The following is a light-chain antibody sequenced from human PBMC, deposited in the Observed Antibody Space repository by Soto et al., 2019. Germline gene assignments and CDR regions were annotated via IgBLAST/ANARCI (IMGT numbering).Light chain of an antibody. J-gene: IGKJ4*01. V-gene: IGKV3-20*01. Sequence: EIVLTQSPGTLSLSPGERAALSCRASQRVSSSYLAWYQQKPGQAPRLLIYGASSRATGIPDRFSGSGSGTDFTFTISRLEPEDFPVYYCQQYCSSPLTFGGGTTVEIK. CDR2: GAS. CDR1: QRVSSSY. CDR3: QQYCSSPLT.